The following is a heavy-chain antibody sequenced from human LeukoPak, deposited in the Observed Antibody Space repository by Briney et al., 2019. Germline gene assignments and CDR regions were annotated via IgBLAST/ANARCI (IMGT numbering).Heavy chain of an antibody. D-gene: IGHD5-24*01. CDR1: GYTFTSYY. CDR3: ARAPIGSEVVDGSSVLIFDY. J-gene: IGHJ4*02. Sequence: ASVKVSCKASGYTFTSYYMHWVRQAPGQGLEWMGIINPSGGSTSYAQKFQGRVTMTRDTSTSTVYMELSSLRSEDTAVYYCARAPIGSEVVDGSSVLIFDYWGQGTLVTVSS. V-gene: IGHV1-46*01. CDR2: INPSGGST.